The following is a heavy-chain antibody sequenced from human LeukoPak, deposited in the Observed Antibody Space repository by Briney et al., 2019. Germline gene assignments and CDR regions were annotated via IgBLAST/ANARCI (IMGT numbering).Heavy chain of an antibody. CDR2: IYYSGST. CDR3: ARGGKEQLVDTLPHFDY. D-gene: IGHD6-6*01. J-gene: IGHJ4*02. Sequence: PSQTLSLTCTVSGGSISSGGYCWSWIRQHPGKGLEWIGYIYYSGSTYYNPSLRSRVTISVDTSKNQFSLKLSSVTAADTAVYYCARGGKEQLVDTLPHFDYWGQGTLVTVSS. V-gene: IGHV4-31*03. CDR1: GGSISSGGYC.